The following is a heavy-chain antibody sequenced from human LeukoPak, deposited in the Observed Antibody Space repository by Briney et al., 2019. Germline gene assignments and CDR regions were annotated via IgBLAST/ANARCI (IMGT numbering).Heavy chain of an antibody. CDR2: IYSGGST. V-gene: IGHV3-NL1*01. Sequence: GGSLRLSCAASGFTFSSYSMNWVRQAPGKGLEWVSVIYSGGSTYYADSVKGRFTISRDDSKSTLYLQMNSLRTEDTAVYYCAKDTRAYSSIWYFDYWGQGTLVTVSS. CDR1: GFTFSSYS. CDR3: AKDTRAYSSIWYFDY. D-gene: IGHD6-13*01. J-gene: IGHJ4*02.